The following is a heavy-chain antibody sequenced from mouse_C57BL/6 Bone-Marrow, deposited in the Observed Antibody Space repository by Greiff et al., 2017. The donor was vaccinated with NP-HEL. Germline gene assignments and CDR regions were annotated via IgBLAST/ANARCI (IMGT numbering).Heavy chain of an antibody. CDR2: IDPSDSYT. J-gene: IGHJ3*01. CDR1: GYTFTSYW. V-gene: IGHV1-50*01. CDR3: ARRNYGSSPWFAY. Sequence: VQLQQPGAELVKPGASVKLSCKASGYTFTSYWMQWVKQRPGQGLEWIGEIDPSDSYTNYNPKFKGKATLTVDTSSSTAYMQLSSLTSEDSAVYYCARRNYGSSPWFAYWGQGTLVTVSA. D-gene: IGHD1-1*01.